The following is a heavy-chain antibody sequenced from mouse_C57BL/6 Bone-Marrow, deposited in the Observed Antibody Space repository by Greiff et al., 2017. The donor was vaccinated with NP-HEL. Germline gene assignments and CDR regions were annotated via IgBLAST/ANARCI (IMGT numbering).Heavy chain of an antibody. CDR3: AREILRYLDY. Sequence: QVQLQQSGAELVRPGTSVKVSCKASGYAFTNYLIEWVKQRPGQGLEWIGVINPGSGGTNYNEKFKGKATLTADKSSSTAYMQLSSLTSEDSAVYFCAREILRYLDYWGQGTTLTVSS. CDR2: INPGSGGT. CDR1: GYAFTNYL. V-gene: IGHV1-54*01. J-gene: IGHJ2*01. D-gene: IGHD1-1*01.